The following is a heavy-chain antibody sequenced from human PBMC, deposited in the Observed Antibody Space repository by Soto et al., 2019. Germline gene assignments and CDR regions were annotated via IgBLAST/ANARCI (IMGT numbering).Heavy chain of an antibody. CDR1: GFTFSSYD. CDR2: IGTAGDT. V-gene: IGHV3-13*04. J-gene: IGHJ5*02. Sequence: GGSLRLSCAASGFTFSSYDMYWVRQATGIGLEWVSGIGTAGDTYYADSVKGRFTISRDNSKNTLYLQMNSLRDEDTAVYYCAREGGSLNWFDPWGQGTLVTVSS. D-gene: IGHD1-26*01. CDR3: AREGGSLNWFDP.